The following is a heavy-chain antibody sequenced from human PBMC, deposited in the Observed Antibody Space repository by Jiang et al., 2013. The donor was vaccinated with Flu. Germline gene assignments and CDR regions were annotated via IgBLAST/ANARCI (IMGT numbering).Heavy chain of an antibody. CDR1: GYTFIGYY. CDR2: INPNSGGT. D-gene: IGHD3-10*01. V-gene: IGHV1-2*02. CDR3: ARDPSNPLGTY. Sequence: GAEVKKPGAPVKVSCKASGYTFIGYYMHWVRQAPGQGLEWMGWINPNSGGTSYAQKFQGRVAMTRDTSISTAYMELSRLTSDDTAVYYCARDPSNPLGTYWGQGTLVTVSS. J-gene: IGHJ4*02.